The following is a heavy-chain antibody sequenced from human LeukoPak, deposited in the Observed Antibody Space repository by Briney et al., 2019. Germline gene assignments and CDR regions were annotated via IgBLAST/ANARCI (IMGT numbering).Heavy chain of an antibody. Sequence: PSETLSLTCTVSGGSISSYYWSWIRQPPGKGLEWIGYIYTSGSTNYNPSLKSRVTTSLDKSKNQFSLMLSSVTAADTGVYYCARARVYSSGYYYDYFDYWGQGTLVTVSS. CDR3: ARARVYSSGYYYDYFDY. D-gene: IGHD3-22*01. CDR2: IYTSGST. CDR1: GGSISSYY. J-gene: IGHJ4*02. V-gene: IGHV4-4*09.